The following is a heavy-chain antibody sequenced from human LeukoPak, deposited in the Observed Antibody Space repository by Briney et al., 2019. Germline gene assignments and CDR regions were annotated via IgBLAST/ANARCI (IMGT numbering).Heavy chain of an antibody. V-gene: IGHV3-49*04. CDR3: TTTYYYDSSGYYRFDY. J-gene: IGHJ4*02. D-gene: IGHD3-22*01. CDR1: GFTFGDYA. CDR2: IRSKAYGGTT. Sequence: PGGSLRLSCTASGFTFGDYAMSWVRQAPGKGLEWVGFIRSKAYGGTTEYAASMKGRFTISRDDSKSIAYLQMNSLKTEDTAVYYCTTTYYYDSSGYYRFDYWGQGTLVTVSS.